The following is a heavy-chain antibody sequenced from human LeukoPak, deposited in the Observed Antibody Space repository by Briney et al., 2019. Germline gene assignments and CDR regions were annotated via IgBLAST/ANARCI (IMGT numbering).Heavy chain of an antibody. V-gene: IGHV1-18*01. CDR1: GYAFTTDD. J-gene: IGHJ6*02. D-gene: IGHD3-10*01. CDR3: ARGSGSGSHGMDV. CDR2: IRGYSGNT. Sequence: ASVKVSCKASGYAFTTDDISWVRQAPGQWLEWVGWIRGYSGNTNYAQKLQGRVTVTTDTSTSTAYMELRNLRSDDTAVYYCARGSGSGSHGMDVWGQGTTVTVFS.